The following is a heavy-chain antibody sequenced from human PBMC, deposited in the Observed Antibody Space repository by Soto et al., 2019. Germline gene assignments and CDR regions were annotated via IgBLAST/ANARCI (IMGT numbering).Heavy chain of an antibody. Sequence: GGSLRLSCAASGFTFSSYGMHWVRQAPGKGLEWVAVISYDGSNKYYADSVKGRFTISRDNSKNTLYLQMNSLRAEDTAVYYCAKILADSSSWYGAPFDYWGQGTLVTVSS. CDR2: ISYDGSNK. CDR1: GFTFSSYG. V-gene: IGHV3-30*18. CDR3: AKILADSSSWYGAPFDY. D-gene: IGHD6-13*01. J-gene: IGHJ4*02.